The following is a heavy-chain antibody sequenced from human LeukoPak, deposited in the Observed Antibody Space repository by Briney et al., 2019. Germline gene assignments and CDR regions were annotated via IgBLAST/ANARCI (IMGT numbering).Heavy chain of an antibody. CDR3: ARDWGYCSSTSCYKGPFDY. V-gene: IGHV3-7*01. CDR1: GFTFRSYW. J-gene: IGHJ4*02. D-gene: IGHD2-2*02. CDR2: IKEDGSEK. Sequence: GGSLRLSCAASGFTFRSYWMSWVRQAPGKGLEWVANIKEDGSEKNYVDSVKGRFTISRDNAKNSLYLQMNSLRAEDTAVYYCARDWGYCSSTSCYKGPFDYWGQGTLVTVSS.